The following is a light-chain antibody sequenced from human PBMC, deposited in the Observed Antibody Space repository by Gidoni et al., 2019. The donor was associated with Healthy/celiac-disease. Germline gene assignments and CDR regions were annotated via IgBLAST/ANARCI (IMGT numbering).Light chain of an antibody. V-gene: IGKV1-5*03. J-gene: IGKJ1*01. CDR2: KAS. Sequence: DIQLTQSPSTLSASVGDRVTITCRASQSISSWLAWYQQKPGKAPKLLIYKASSLESGVPSRFSGSGSGTEFTLTISSLQPDDFATYDCQQYNSYSLFGQGTKVEIK. CDR3: QQYNSYSL. CDR1: QSISSW.